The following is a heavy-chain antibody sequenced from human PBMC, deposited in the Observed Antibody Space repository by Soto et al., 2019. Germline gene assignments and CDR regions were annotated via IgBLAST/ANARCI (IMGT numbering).Heavy chain of an antibody. V-gene: IGHV1-69*08. Sequence: VQLVQSGTEVKEPGASVRVSCKASGYTFTAHSLHWARQAPGQGLEWMGGIIPVLGPAFYAQKFQGRVTITADKSTTTAYLELTSLRSEDTAVYYCVRAAKRYFDYWGQGTLVTVSS. J-gene: IGHJ4*02. CDR3: VRAAKRYFDY. CDR1: GYTFTAHS. CDR2: IIPVLGPA.